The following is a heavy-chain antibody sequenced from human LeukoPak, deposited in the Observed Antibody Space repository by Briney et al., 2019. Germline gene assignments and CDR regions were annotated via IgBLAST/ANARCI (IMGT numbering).Heavy chain of an antibody. D-gene: IGHD5-12*01. J-gene: IGHJ4*02. CDR2: IYPGDSDT. CDR3: ARQGETYSGYDFDY. Sequence: GESLKISCKASGYTFTSYWIGRVRQMPGKGLEWMGIIYPGDSDTTYSPSFQGQVTISADKSIITAYLQWSSLKASDTAMYYCARQGETYSGYDFDYWGQGTLVTVSS. V-gene: IGHV5-51*01. CDR1: GYTFTSYW.